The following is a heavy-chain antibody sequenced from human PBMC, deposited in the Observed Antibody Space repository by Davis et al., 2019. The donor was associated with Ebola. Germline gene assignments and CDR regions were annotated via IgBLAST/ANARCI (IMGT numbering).Heavy chain of an antibody. J-gene: IGHJ5*02. Sequence: SETLSLTCTVSGGSISSYYWSWIRQPPGKGLEWIGYIYYSGSTNYNPSLKSRVTISVDTSKNQFSLKLSSVTAADTAVYYCARHVLYYYDSSGYYTGGWFDPWGQGTLVTVSS. V-gene: IGHV4-59*08. CDR2: IYYSGST. D-gene: IGHD3-22*01. CDR1: GGSISSYY. CDR3: ARHVLYYYDSSGYYTGGWFDP.